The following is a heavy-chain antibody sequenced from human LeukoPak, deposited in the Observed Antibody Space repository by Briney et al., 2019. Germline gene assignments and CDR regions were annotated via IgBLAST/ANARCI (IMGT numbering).Heavy chain of an antibody. CDR2: ISGYNGNT. V-gene: IGHV1-18*01. J-gene: IGHJ5*02. CDR3: AREGNYYDSSGYQRGWFDP. D-gene: IGHD3-22*01. CDR1: GYIFTNFG. Sequence: ASVKVSCKASGYIFTNFGISWVRQARGQGLEGMGWISGYNGNTKYVQKFQGRVTMTTDTSTSTAYMELRSLRSDDTAVYYCAREGNYYDSSGYQRGWFDPWGQGTLVTVSS.